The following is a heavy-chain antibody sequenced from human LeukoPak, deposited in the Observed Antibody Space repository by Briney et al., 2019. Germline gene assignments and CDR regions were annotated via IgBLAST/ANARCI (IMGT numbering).Heavy chain of an antibody. Sequence: GGSLRLSCAASGFTFSSYAMHWVRQAPGKGLEWVAVISYDGSNKYYADSVKGRFTISRDNSKNTLYLQMNSLRAEDTAVYYCARDGGSYYFDYWGQGTLVTVSS. CDR3: ARDGGSYYFDY. CDR1: GFTFSSYA. V-gene: IGHV3-30*04. CDR2: ISYDGSNK. J-gene: IGHJ4*02.